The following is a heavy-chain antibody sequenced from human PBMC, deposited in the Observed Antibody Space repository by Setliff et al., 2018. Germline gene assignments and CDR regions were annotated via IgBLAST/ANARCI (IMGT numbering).Heavy chain of an antibody. CDR3: ARSLGSGSYWNSRPFYSDY. CDR2: IYTSGST. D-gene: IGHD3-10*01. J-gene: IGHJ4*02. CDR1: GGSISSNY. Sequence: PSETLSLTCTVSGGSISSNYWSWVRQPPGKGLEWIGYIYTSGSTNYNPSLKSRGTISVDTSRNQFSLKLSSVTAADTAVYYCARSLGSGSYWNSRPFYSDYWGQGTLVTVSS. V-gene: IGHV4-4*08.